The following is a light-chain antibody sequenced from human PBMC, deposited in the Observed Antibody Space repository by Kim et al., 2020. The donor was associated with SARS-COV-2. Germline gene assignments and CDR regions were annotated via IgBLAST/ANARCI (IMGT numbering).Light chain of an antibody. V-gene: IGLV3-19*01. Sequence: YELTQDPAVSVALGQTVRITCQGDSLRSYYASWYQQKPGQAPVLVIYGKNNRPSGIPDRFSGSSSGNTASLTIPGAQAEDEADYYCNSRDSSGNHPHVV. J-gene: IGLJ2*01. CDR2: GKN. CDR1: SLRSYY. CDR3: NSRDSSGNHPHVV.